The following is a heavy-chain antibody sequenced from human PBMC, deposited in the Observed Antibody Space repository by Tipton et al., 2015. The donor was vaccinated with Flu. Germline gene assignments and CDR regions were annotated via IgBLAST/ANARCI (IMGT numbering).Heavy chain of an antibody. D-gene: IGHD6-19*01. CDR1: GDSIGYPYY. CDR2: IHRSGNT. J-gene: IGHJ4*02. Sequence: TLSLTCSVSGDSIGYPYYWGWIRQPPGKGLEWIGNIHRSGNTYHNPSLKSRVTMSVDSSKNQFSLKLSSVTAADTAVYYCAGSGWYAGDYWGQGTLVTVSS. V-gene: IGHV4-38-2*01. CDR3: AGSGWYAGDY.